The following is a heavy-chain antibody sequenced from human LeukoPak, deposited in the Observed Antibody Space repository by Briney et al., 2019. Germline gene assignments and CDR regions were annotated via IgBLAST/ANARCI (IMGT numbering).Heavy chain of an antibody. CDR2: INSDGSSR. V-gene: IGHV3-74*01. J-gene: IGHJ4*02. D-gene: IGHD3-22*01. CDR3: ARDSNYYESSGYYDY. CDR1: GFTFSRYW. Sequence: PGGSLRLSCAASGFTFSRYWMHWVRQAPGKGLVWVSRINSDGSSRNYVDSVKGRFTISRDNAKNTLYLQMNSLRAEDTAVYYCARDSNYYESSGYYDYWGQGTLDTVSS.